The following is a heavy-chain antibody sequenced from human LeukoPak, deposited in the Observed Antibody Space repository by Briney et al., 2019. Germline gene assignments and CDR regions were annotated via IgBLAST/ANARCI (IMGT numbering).Heavy chain of an antibody. Sequence: SETLSPTCTVSGGSISSSSYYWGWIRQPPGKGLEWIGSIYYSGSTYYHPSLKSRVTISVDTSKNQFSLKLSSVTAADTAVYYCARGAGGYDYYFDYWGQGTLVTVSS. J-gene: IGHJ4*02. D-gene: IGHD5-12*01. CDR2: IYYSGST. CDR1: GGSISSSSYY. CDR3: ARGAGGYDYYFDY. V-gene: IGHV4-39*01.